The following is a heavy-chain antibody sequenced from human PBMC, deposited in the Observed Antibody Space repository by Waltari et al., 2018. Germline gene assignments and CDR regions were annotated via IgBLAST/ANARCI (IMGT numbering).Heavy chain of an antibody. CDR1: VFRLRRYW. CDR2: IKGDESER. D-gene: IGHD2-2*02. V-gene: IGHV3-7*03. CDR3: GRSDVAIPGDN. Sequence: EVKLVESWGSQVQPGGSLNLSFEGSVFRLRRYWISWVRQAPGKGPEWVANIKGDESERYYLDSVKGRFSISRDNAANTVYLRMNYLRSEDAAIYYCGRSDVAIPGDNWGQGTQVIVSS. J-gene: IGHJ4*02.